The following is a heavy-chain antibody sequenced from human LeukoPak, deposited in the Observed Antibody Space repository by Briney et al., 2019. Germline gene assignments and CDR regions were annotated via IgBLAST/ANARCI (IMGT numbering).Heavy chain of an antibody. J-gene: IGHJ3*02. CDR2: ISAYNGNT. CDR3: ASLRCTNGLCYTRGAFDI. CDR1: GYTFTSYG. Sequence: ASVKVSCKASGYTFTSYGISWVRQAHGQGLEWMGWISAYNGNTNYAQKLQGRVTMTTDTSTSTAYMELRSLRSDDTAVYYCASLRCTNGLCYTRGAFDIWGQGTMVTVSS. V-gene: IGHV1-18*01. D-gene: IGHD2-8*01.